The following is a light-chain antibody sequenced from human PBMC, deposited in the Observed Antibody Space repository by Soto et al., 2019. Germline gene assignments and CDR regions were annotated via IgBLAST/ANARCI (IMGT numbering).Light chain of an antibody. CDR3: SSFTSISTYV. CDR1: SSDVGDYNY. Sequence: QSVLTQPASVSGSPGQSITISCTGTSSDVGDYNYVSWYQQHPGKAPKLMISEVRDRPSGVSNRFSGSKSGNTASLTISGLRAEDEADYYCSSFTSISTYVFGTGTKLTVL. J-gene: IGLJ1*01. V-gene: IGLV2-14*01. CDR2: EVR.